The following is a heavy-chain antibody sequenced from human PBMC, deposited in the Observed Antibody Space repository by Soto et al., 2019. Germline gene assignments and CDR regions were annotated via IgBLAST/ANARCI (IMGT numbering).Heavy chain of an antibody. Sequence: GGSLRLSCAASGFTFNTYAMSWVRQAPGKGLEWVSAISDSGGRTYYADSVKGRFTISRDNSKNTLYLQMNSQRAEDTAVYFCAKELVNSGWTYFDYWGQGPLVTVSS. CDR2: ISDSGGRT. CDR1: GFTFNTYA. V-gene: IGHV3-23*01. D-gene: IGHD6-19*01. CDR3: AKELVNSGWTYFDY. J-gene: IGHJ4*02.